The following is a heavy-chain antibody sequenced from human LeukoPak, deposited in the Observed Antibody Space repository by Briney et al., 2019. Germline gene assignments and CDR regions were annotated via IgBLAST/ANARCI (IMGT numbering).Heavy chain of an antibody. CDR2: IYYSGST. J-gene: IGHJ6*03. CDR3: ARLGPSHYYYMDV. Sequence: PSETLSLTCTVSGGSISSSSYYWGWIRQPPGKGLEWIGSIYYSGSTYYNPSLKSRVTISVDTSKNQFSLKLSSVTAADTAVYYCARLGPSHYYYMDVWGKGTTVTVSS. V-gene: IGHV4-39*01. D-gene: IGHD3/OR15-3a*01. CDR1: GGSISSSSYY.